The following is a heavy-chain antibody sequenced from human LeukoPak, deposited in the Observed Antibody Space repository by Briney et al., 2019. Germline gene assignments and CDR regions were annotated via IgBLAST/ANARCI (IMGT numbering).Heavy chain of an antibody. CDR3: AKGFYGDYVSGFDD. CDR1: GFTFDDYA. V-gene: IGHV3-9*03. Sequence: GGSLRLSCAASGFTFDDYAMHWVRQAPGKGLEWVSGISWNSGSIGYADSVKGRFTISRDNAKNSLYLQMNSLRAEDMALYYCAKGFYGDYVSGFDDWGQGTLVTVSS. D-gene: IGHD4-17*01. J-gene: IGHJ4*02. CDR2: ISWNSGSI.